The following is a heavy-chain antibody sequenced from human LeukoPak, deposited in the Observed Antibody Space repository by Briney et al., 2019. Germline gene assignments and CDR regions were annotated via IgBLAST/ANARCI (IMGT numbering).Heavy chain of an antibody. Sequence: PGGSLRLSCAAPGFTFSSYGMHWGRQAPGKGRGWVAAISPVGGEESYGDSVKGGSTISRDNSKNTLYLQINNLRPEDTAVYFCTKDANTYYDFWSGYPHYYFGMDVWGQGTTVIVSS. CDR3: TKDANTYYDFWSGYPHYYFGMDV. V-gene: IGHV3-30*18. D-gene: IGHD3-3*01. CDR2: ISPVGGEE. CDR1: GFTFSSYG. J-gene: IGHJ6*02.